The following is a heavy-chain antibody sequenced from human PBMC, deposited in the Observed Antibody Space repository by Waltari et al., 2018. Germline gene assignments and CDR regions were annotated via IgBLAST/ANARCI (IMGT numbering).Heavy chain of an antibody. CDR3: ARELGHKVDV. CDR1: GYSISTVESF. V-gene: IGHV4-38-2*02. D-gene: IGHD3-16*01. CDR2: IYHSGNT. Sequence: QVQLQESGPGLLRPSETLSLTCAVSGYSISTVESFWGWIRQPPGKGLEWIGSIYHSGNTVYNPSRKGPVTISVDTSKNHFSLTLRSVTAADTAVYFCARELGHKVDVWGQGTTVTVSS. J-gene: IGHJ6*02.